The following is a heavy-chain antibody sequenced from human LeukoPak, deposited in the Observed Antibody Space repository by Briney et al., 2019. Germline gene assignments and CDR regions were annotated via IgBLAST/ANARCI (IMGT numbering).Heavy chain of an antibody. CDR1: GGSISSYY. V-gene: IGHV4-59*01. CDR3: ARDLYGAFDY. D-gene: IGHD4-17*01. CDR2: IYYSGST. Sequence: PSETLSLTCTVSGGSISSYYWSWILQPPGKGLEWIGYIYYSGSTNYNPSLKSRVTISVDTSKNQFSLKLSSVTAADTAVYYCARDLYGAFDYWGQGTLVTVSS. J-gene: IGHJ4*02.